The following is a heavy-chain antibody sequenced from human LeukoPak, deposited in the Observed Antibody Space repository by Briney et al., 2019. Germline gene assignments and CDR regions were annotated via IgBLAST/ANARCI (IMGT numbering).Heavy chain of an antibody. CDR2: IRYDGNNK. J-gene: IGHJ4*02. Sequence: PGGSLRLSCEASGFTFSSYSMNWVRQAPGKGLEWVAFIRYDGNNKYYADSVKGRFTISRDNSKNTVYLQMNSLRAEDTAVYYCAKDPTHFRVWDDYDNTRLNYWGQGTLVTVSS. CDR3: AKDPTHFRVWDDYDNTRLNY. CDR1: GFTFSSYS. V-gene: IGHV3-30*02. D-gene: IGHD3-22*01.